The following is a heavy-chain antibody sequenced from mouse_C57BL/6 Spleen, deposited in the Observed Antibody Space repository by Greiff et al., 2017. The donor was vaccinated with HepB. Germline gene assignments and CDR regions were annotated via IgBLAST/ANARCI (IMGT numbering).Heavy chain of an antibody. Sequence: VQLQQPGAELVRPGSSVKLSCKASGYTFTSYWMDWVKQRPGQGLEWIGNIYPSDSETHYNQKFKDKATLTVDKSSSTAYMQLSSLTSEDSAVYYCARADSNYDNYAMDYWGQGTSVTVSS. CDR2: IYPSDSET. CDR3: ARADSNYDNYAMDY. V-gene: IGHV1-61*01. CDR1: GYTFTSYW. D-gene: IGHD2-5*01. J-gene: IGHJ4*01.